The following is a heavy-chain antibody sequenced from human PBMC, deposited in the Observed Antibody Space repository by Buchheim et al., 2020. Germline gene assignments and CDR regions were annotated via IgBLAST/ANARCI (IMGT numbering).Heavy chain of an antibody. CDR2: IKQDGSEK. D-gene: IGHD2-15*01. J-gene: IGHJ4*02. V-gene: IGHV3-7*03. CDR1: GFTFSTYW. CDR3: ASAGGGYYFDY. Sequence: EVQLVVESGGGLVQPGGSLRLSCAASGFTFSTYWMRWVRQAPGKGLEWVANIKQDGSEKYYVDSVKGRFTISRDNAKNSPYLQMNSLRAEDTAVYYCASAGGGYYFDYWGQGTL.